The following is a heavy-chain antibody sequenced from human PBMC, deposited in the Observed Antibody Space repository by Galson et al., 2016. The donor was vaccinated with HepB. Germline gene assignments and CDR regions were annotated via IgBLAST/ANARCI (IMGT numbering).Heavy chain of an antibody. D-gene: IGHD3/OR15-3a*01. CDR1: GFTFSSDG. V-gene: IGHV3-21*06. J-gene: IGHJ6*02. Sequence: SLRLSCAASGFTFSSDGMSWARQAPGKGLEWISYISSGGSYTKYSESVKGRFTISRDNAKNSLYLQIDTLRVEDTAVYYCARSTKNKYDFLSYNSGVTRRHDAMDVWGQGTTVTVSS. CDR3: ARSTKNKYDFLSYNSGVTRRHDAMDV. CDR2: ISSGGSYT.